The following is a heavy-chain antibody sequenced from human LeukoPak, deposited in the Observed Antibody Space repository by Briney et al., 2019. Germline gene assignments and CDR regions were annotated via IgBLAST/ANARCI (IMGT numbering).Heavy chain of an antibody. Sequence: ETLSLTCAVSGGSISGSNWWSWVRQAPGKGLEWVSGISGSGGSTYYADSVKGRFTISRDNSKNTLYLQMDSLRAEDTATYYCAKYLGSGSYYVSDYWGQGTLVTVSS. V-gene: IGHV3-23*01. D-gene: IGHD1-26*01. CDR2: ISGSGGST. CDR3: AKYLGSGSYYVSDY. CDR1: GGSISGSN. J-gene: IGHJ4*02.